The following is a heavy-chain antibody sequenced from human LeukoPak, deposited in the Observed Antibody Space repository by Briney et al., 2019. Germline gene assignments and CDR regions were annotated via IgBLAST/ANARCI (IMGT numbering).Heavy chain of an antibody. CDR1: GLSLSTNGVT. CDR3: VYRNDY. J-gene: IGHJ4*02. CDR2: LYWDDDK. Sequence: ESGPTLVKPTQTLTRTCTFSGLSLSTNGVTVGWIRQPPGKALECLALLYWDDDKYYSPSLKSRLTITKDTSKNQVGLTMTNMDPVDTATYYCVYRNDYWGQGILVTVSS. V-gene: IGHV2-5*02.